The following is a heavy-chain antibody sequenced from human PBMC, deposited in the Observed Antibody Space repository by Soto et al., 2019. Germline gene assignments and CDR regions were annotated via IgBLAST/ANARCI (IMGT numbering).Heavy chain of an antibody. D-gene: IGHD6-19*01. CDR3: ARILYSSGWYVLGY. J-gene: IGHJ4*02. Sequence: QVQLVQSGAEVKKPGASVKVSCKASGYTFTNYGISWVRQAPGQGLEWMGWISAYNGNTNYAQKLQGRVTMTTDTSTITAYMELRSLRSDDTAVYYGARILYSSGWYVLGYWGQGTLVTVSS. CDR2: ISAYNGNT. CDR1: GYTFTNYG. V-gene: IGHV1-18*01.